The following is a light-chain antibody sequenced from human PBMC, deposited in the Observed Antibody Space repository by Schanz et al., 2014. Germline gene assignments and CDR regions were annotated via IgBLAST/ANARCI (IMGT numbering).Light chain of an antibody. J-gene: IGLJ2*01. CDR3: CSYAGSYT. CDR1: TYSIGNNH. Sequence: QSVLTQPPSVSAAPGQKVTISCSGSTYSIGNNHVSWYQHVPGTAPKLLIYDNNARPSGVPDRFSGSKSGTSASLAISGLQSEDEADYYCCSYAGSYTFGGGTKLTVL. CDR2: DNN. V-gene: IGLV1-51*01.